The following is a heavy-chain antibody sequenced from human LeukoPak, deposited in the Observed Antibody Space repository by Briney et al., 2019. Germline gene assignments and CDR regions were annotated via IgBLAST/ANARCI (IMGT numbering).Heavy chain of an antibody. CDR3: ARSLRLYYSYCY. D-gene: IGHD2-8*01. CDR2: INAGNGKT. Sequence: ASVKVSCKASGYTFTSYAMHWVRQAPGQRLEWMGWINAGNGKTKYSQKFQGRVTITRDTSASTAYMELSSLRSEDTAVYYCARSLRLYYSYCYWGQGTLVTVSS. CDR1: GYTFTSYA. J-gene: IGHJ4*02. V-gene: IGHV1-3*01.